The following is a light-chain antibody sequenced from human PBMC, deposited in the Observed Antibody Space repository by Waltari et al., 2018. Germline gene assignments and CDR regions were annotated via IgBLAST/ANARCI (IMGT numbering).Light chain of an antibody. CDR1: ALPKQY. CDR3: QSVDSSATYVI. V-gene: IGLV3-25*03. J-gene: IGLJ2*01. CDR2: KDK. Sequence: SYDLTQPPSLSVSPGQPARITCSGPALPKQYGYWYPQKSGQAPVLMICKDKERPSGIPERFSGSSSGTTVTLTISGVQAEDEADYYCQSVDSSATYVIFGGGTKLTVL.